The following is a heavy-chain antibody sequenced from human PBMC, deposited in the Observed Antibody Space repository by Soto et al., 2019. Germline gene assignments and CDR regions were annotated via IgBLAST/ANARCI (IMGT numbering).Heavy chain of an antibody. J-gene: IGHJ5*02. Sequence: QVQLVQSGAEEKKPGASVKVSCKASGYTFTSYAMHWVRQAPGQRLEWMGWINAGNGNTKYSQKFQGRVTNTRDTSASTAYRELSSLKTEETAVYYWARGRQQLNWFDPWGQGTLVTVSS. CDR3: ARGRQQLNWFDP. V-gene: IGHV1-3*05. CDR1: GYTFTSYA. D-gene: IGHD6-13*01. CDR2: INAGNGNT.